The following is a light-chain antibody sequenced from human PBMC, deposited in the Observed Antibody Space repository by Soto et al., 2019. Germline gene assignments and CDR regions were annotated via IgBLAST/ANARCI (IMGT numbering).Light chain of an antibody. Sequence: EIVMTQSPATLSLSPGETATLSCRASQSVHSNLAWFQQHPGQAPRLLIYVASSRATGIPVRFSGSGSGTEFTLTISSLQPEDFSVYYCQQYTDWPWGPFGGVTKVGIK. V-gene: IGKV3-15*01. CDR1: QSVHSN. CDR3: QQYTDWPWGP. CDR2: VAS. J-gene: IGKJ4*01.